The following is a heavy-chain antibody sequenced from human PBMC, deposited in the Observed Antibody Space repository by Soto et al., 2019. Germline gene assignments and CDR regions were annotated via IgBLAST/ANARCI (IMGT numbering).Heavy chain of an antibody. CDR2: IIPIFGTA. V-gene: IGHV1-69*13. CDR1: GGTFSIYA. CDR3: ARDERRPYYYGSGSYPT. D-gene: IGHD3-10*01. Sequence: AVKVSCKASGGTFSIYAIRCVLQSPLQGRDWMGGIIPIFGTANYAQKFQGRVTITADESTSTAYMELSSLRSEDTAVYYCARDERRPYYYGSGSYPTWGQGTLVTVSS. J-gene: IGHJ5*02.